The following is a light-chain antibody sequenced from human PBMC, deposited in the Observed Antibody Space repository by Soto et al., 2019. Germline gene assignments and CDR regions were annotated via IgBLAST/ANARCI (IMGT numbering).Light chain of an antibody. CDR1: QSLAYSDGNTY. J-gene: IGKJ2*01. CDR2: KVS. CDR3: MQGTHWPPYT. Sequence: DVVMTQSPLSLPVTLGQPASISCRSSQSLAYSDGNTYLNWFQQRPGQSPRRLIYKVSTRDSGVPDRFSGSGSGTDFTLKISRVEAEDVGVYYGMQGTHWPPYTFGQGTKLEIK. V-gene: IGKV2-30*01.